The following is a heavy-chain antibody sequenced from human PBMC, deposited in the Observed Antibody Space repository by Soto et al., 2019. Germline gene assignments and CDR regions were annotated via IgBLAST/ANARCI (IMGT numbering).Heavy chain of an antibody. J-gene: IGHJ3*02. CDR3: ARAPYDSHAFDI. Sequence: SETLSLTCTVSGGSISSSSYYWGWIRQPPGKGLERIGSIYYSGSTYYNPSLKSRVTISVDTSKNQFSLNLSSVTAADTAVYYCARAPYDSHAFDIWGQGTMVTVSS. V-gene: IGHV4-39*01. CDR2: IYYSGST. D-gene: IGHD3-22*01. CDR1: GGSISSSSYY.